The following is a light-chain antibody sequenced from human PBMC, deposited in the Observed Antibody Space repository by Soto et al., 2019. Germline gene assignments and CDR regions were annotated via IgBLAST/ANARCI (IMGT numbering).Light chain of an antibody. V-gene: IGKV3-20*01. Sequence: EIVLTQSPGSLSWSPGARATLSCRASQSVNNNYLAWYQQKPGQAPRLLIFGASSMATGTPGRFSGSGSGTDFTLTIGRLEPEDFAVYYCQHYGSSLLSFGGGTKVEI. J-gene: IGKJ4*01. CDR2: GAS. CDR3: QHYGSSLLS. CDR1: QSVNNNY.